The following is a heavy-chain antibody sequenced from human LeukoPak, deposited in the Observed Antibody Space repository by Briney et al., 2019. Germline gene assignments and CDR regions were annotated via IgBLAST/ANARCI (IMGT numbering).Heavy chain of an antibody. V-gene: IGHV1-2*04. CDR1: GYTFTGYY. CDR3: ARGGGIAAAGWRTPFYYYGMDV. CDR2: INPNNGGT. Sequence: ASVKVSCKASGYTFTGYYMHWVRQAPGQGLEWMGWINPNNGGTNYAQKFQGWVTMTRDTSISTAYMELSRLRSDDTAVYYCARGGGIAAAGWRTPFYYYGMDVWGQGTTVTVSS. J-gene: IGHJ6*02. D-gene: IGHD6-13*01.